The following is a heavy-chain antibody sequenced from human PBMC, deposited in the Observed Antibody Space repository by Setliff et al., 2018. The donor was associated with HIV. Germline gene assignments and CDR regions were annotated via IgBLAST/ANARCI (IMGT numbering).Heavy chain of an antibody. CDR1: GVSFTDYF. Sequence: PSETLSLTCGVYGVSFTDYFWSWIRQSPGKGLEWIGEINHSGSTNYNPSLKSRVTISVDTSKKQFSLSLTSVTGADTAVYYCARSYYGVPYNWGQGTQVTVSS. D-gene: IGHD2-21*01. CDR2: INHSGST. CDR3: ARSYYGVPYN. J-gene: IGHJ4*02. V-gene: IGHV4-34*01.